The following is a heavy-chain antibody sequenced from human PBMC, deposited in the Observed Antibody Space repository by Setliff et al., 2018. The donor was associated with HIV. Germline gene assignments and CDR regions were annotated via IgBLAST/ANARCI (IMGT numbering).Heavy chain of an antibody. V-gene: IGHV4-38-2*02. CDR1: GYSINSSHF. CDR3: ATADFPPPSYIWESYRSGAFDI. D-gene: IGHD3-16*02. Sequence: LSLTCTVSGYSINSSHFWGWIRQPPGKGLEWVGSIYRTGDTHYNPSLKSRVTISVDTSKNQFSLRLSSVTAADTAVYYCATADFPPPSYIWESYRSGAFDIWGQGTMVTVSS. J-gene: IGHJ3*02. CDR2: IYRTGDT.